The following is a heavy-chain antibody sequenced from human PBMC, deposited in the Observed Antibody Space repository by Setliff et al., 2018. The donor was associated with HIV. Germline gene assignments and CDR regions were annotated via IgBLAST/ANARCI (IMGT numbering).Heavy chain of an antibody. J-gene: IGHJ4*01. D-gene: IGHD5-12*01. V-gene: IGHV3-74*01. CDR2: ITNDVSAT. Sequence: GSLRLSCAASGFTSGFAFSHYWMHWVRQVPGKGLVWVSRITNDVSATTYADFVKGRFTISRDNAKNMVYLQINSLRVEDTAVYYCTTGPYNGYSDWGHGTAVTVSS. CDR3: TTGPYNGYSD. CDR1: GFAFSHYW.